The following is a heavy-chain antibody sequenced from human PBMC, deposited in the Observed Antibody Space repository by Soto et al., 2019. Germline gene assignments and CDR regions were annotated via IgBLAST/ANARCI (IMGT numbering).Heavy chain of an antibody. J-gene: IGHJ5*02. CDR3: VRDAGVAEKWFDP. CDR2: IYHTGTI. D-gene: IGHD6-13*01. Sequence: SETLSLTCAVSGDSITSTNWWSWVRQPPGKGLEWIVEIYHTGTINYNPSLKSRVTISVDKSKNQFSLNLNSVTAADTAMYYCVRDAGVAEKWFDPWGQATLVTVSS. V-gene: IGHV4-4*02. CDR1: GDSITSTNW.